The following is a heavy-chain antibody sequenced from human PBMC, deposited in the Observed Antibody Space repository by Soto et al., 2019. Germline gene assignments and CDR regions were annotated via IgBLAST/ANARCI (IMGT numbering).Heavy chain of an antibody. CDR2: INHSGST. J-gene: IGHJ5*02. D-gene: IGHD3-3*01. CDR1: GGSFSGYY. Sequence: PSETLSLTCAVYGGSFSGYYWSWIRQPPGKGLEWIGEINHSGSTNYNPSLKSRVTISVDTSKNQFSLKLSSVTAADTAVYYCARVPVWSGYYGDNWFDPWGQGTLVTVSS. V-gene: IGHV4-34*01. CDR3: ARVPVWSGYYGDNWFDP.